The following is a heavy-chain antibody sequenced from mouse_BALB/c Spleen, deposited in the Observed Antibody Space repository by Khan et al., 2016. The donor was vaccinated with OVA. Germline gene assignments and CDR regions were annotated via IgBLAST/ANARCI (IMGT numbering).Heavy chain of an antibody. V-gene: IGHV3-6*02. D-gene: IGHD3-1*01. CDR1: GYSITSGYF. CDR2: IRYDGDS. J-gene: IGHJ3*01. Sequence: EVQLQESGPGLVKPSQSLSLTCSVTGYSITSGYFWNWIRQFPGNNLEWLGYIRYDGDSNYNPSLKNRISITRDTSKNQFFLKLNSVPPEDTATXACASGGSSCPAWFAYWGQGTLVTVSA. CDR3: ASGGSSCPAWFAY.